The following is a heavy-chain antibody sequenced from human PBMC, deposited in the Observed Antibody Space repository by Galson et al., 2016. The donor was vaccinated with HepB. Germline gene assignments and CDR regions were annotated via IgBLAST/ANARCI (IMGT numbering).Heavy chain of an antibody. V-gene: IGHV1-46*03. Sequence: SVKVSCKASGYTFTNYYIHWVRQAPGQGLEWMGIINPNGGGTSYAQKFQGRVTMTNDTSTSTVNRELSNLRSEDTAVYFCARGFNTMRNPVDYWGQGTLVAVSS. D-gene: IGHD3-10*01. CDR2: INPNGGGT. CDR3: ARGFNTMRNPVDY. J-gene: IGHJ4*02. CDR1: GYTFTNYY.